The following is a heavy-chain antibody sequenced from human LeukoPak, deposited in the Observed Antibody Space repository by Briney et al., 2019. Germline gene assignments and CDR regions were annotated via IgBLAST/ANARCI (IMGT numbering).Heavy chain of an antibody. CDR3: SRGYYSGSLPLHLFEP. J-gene: IGHJ5*02. V-gene: IGHV4-59*01. CDR1: GGSISPYY. Sequence: SETLSLTCAVSGGSISPYYWPWIRQPPGKGLEWIGYIYYSGSTNYNPSLKSRVTISVDTSKNQFSLKLSSVTAADTAVYYCSRGYYSGSLPLHLFEPWGQGILVTVSS. D-gene: IGHD1-26*01. CDR2: IYYSGST.